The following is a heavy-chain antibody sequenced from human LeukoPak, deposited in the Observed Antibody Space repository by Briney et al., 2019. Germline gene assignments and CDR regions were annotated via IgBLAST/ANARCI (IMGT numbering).Heavy chain of an antibody. V-gene: IGHV3-30*18. CDR2: LSYDGSNK. D-gene: IGHD1-1*01. CDR3: AKDVSWNWFDP. CDR1: GFTFSTYA. Sequence: RGSLRLSCAASGFTFSTYAMHWVRQAPGKGLEWVAVLSYDGSNKYYADSVKGRFTISRDNSKNTLYLQMNTLRAEDTAVYYCAKDVSWNWFDPWGQGTLVTVPS. J-gene: IGHJ5*02.